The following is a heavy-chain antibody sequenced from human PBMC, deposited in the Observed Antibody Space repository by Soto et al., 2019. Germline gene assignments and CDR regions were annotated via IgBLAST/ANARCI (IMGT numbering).Heavy chain of an antibody. CDR2: IKQDGSEK. Sequence: EEYLGESGGGLVQPGGSLRLSCAAAQFTFGMYWMSWVRQAPGKGLEWVANIKQDGSEKNYVDSVKGRFTISRDNANNSLYLQLNSLRAEDTAVYYCARDIPFYYGMDVWGQGTTVTVS. V-gene: IGHV3-7*01. CDR1: QFTFGMYW. J-gene: IGHJ6*02. D-gene: IGHD3-16*01. CDR3: ARDIPFYYGMDV.